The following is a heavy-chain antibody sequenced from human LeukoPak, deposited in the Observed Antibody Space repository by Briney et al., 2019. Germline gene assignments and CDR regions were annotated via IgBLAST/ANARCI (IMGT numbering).Heavy chain of an antibody. CDR3: ARIGIHYYYYYMDV. V-gene: IGHV4-39*07. D-gene: IGHD3-22*01. CDR2: IYYSGST. Sequence: PSETLSLTCTVSGGSISSSSYYWGWIRQPPGKGLEWIGSIYYSGSTYYNPSLKSRVTISVDTSKNQFSLKLSSVTAADTAVYYCARIGIHYYYYYMDVWGKGTTVTVSS. J-gene: IGHJ6*03. CDR1: GGSISSSSYY.